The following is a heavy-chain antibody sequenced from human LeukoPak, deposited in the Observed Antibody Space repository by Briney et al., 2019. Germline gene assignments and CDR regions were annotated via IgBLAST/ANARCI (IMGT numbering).Heavy chain of an antibody. Sequence: GRSLRLSCATSGFTFSSYAMSWVRQAPGKGLEWVSAISGSGGSTYYADSVKGRFTISRDNSKNTLYLQMNSLRAEDTAVYYCAKDVSGDLDYWGQGTLVTVSS. CDR2: ISGSGGST. CDR3: AKDVSGDLDY. J-gene: IGHJ4*02. D-gene: IGHD5-12*01. CDR1: GFTFSSYA. V-gene: IGHV3-23*01.